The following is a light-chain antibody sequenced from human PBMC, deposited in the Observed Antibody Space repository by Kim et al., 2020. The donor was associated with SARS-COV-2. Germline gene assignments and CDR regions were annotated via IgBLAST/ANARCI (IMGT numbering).Light chain of an antibody. Sequence: SYELTQPPSESVSPGQTASITCSGDNLGDKYISWYQQRPGQSPLMVIYQDSKRPSGIPERFSGSNSGNTATLTISETQALDEGDYYCQAWDSYTPGVVFGGGTQLTVL. CDR2: QDS. V-gene: IGLV3-1*01. J-gene: IGLJ2*01. CDR1: NLGDKY. CDR3: QAWDSYTPGVV.